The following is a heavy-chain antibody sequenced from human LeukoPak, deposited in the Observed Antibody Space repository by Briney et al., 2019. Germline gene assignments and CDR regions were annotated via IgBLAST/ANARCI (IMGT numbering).Heavy chain of an antibody. V-gene: IGHV3-23*01. Sequence: GGSLRLSCAASGFTFSSYAMNWVRQAPGKGLEWVSSISGSVGSTYYADSLKGRFTISRDNSKNTLYLQMNSLRAEDTAVYYCAKDLRITMVRGAFDIWGQGTMVTVSS. CDR3: AKDLRITMVRGAFDI. J-gene: IGHJ3*02. CDR2: ISGSVGST. D-gene: IGHD3-10*01. CDR1: GFTFSSYA.